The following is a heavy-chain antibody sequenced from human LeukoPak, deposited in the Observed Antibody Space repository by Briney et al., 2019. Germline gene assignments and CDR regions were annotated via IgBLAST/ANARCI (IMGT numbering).Heavy chain of an antibody. CDR2: INPNSGGT. V-gene: IGHV1-2*02. D-gene: IGHD6-19*01. J-gene: IGHJ4*02. Sequence: ASVKVSCKASGYTFTGYYMHWVRQAPGQGLEWMGWINPNSGGTNYAQKFQGRVTMTRDTSISTAYMELSRLRSDETAVYYCARASGSSGWKNLGTFDYWGQGTLVTVSS. CDR3: ARASGSSGWKNLGTFDY. CDR1: GYTFTGYY.